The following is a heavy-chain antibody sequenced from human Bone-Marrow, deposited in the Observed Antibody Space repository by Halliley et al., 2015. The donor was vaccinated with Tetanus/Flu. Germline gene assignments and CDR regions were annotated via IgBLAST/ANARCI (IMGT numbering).Heavy chain of an antibody. V-gene: IGHV2-5*01. D-gene: IGHD6-19*01. CDR3: AHSSGWTTDY. J-gene: IGHJ4*02. CDR2: IYWNDDN. Sequence: KALEWLALIYWNDDNRYSPSLRTRLRITKDTLKNQVVLTMTNMEPEDTGTYYCAHSSGWTTDYWGQGTFVTVTS.